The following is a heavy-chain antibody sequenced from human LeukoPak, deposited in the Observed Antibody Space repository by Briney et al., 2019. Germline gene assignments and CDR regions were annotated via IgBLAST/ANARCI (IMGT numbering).Heavy chain of an antibody. J-gene: IGHJ4*02. CDR2: IGSAGDT. CDR1: GVTFSNYD. Sequence: GGSLRLSCAASGVTFSNYDMHWVRQGTGKGLEWVSAIGSAGDTYYPGSVKGRFTISRESAKNSLYLQMNSLRAGDTAVYYCARGYCSGGTCYGGPDYWGQGTLVTVSS. D-gene: IGHD2-15*01. V-gene: IGHV3-13*01. CDR3: ARGYCSGGTCYGGPDY.